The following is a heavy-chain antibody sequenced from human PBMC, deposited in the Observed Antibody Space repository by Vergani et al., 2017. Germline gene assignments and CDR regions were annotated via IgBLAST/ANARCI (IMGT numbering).Heavy chain of an antibody. V-gene: IGHV4-59*01. D-gene: IGHD3-9*01. CDR2: IYYSGST. CDR3: ARDPGNYDILTGYGMDV. CDR1: GGSISSYY. J-gene: IGHJ6*02. Sequence: QVQLPESGPGLVKPSETLSLTCTVSGGSISSYYWSWIRQPPGKGLEWIGYIYYSGSTNYNPSLKSRVTISVDTSKNQFSLKLSSVTAADTAVYYCARDPGNYDILTGYGMDVWGQGTTVTVSS.